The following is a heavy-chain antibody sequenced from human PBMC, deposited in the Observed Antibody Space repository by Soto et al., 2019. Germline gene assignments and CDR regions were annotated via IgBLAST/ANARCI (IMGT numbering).Heavy chain of an antibody. CDR2: IWYDGSNK. J-gene: IGHJ6*02. CDR1: GFTFNTYG. V-gene: IGHV3-33*08. Sequence: QVQLVESGGGVVQPGGSLRLSWTTSGFTFNTYGMYWVRQAPGKGLEWVAIIWYDGSNKYYGDSVKGRFTISRDNSKNSLYLRMNSLRAEDTALSYCARGDCPGASCYSWPFNYGVDVWVQGTTVTVSS. CDR3: ARGDCPGASCYSWPFNYGVDV. D-gene: IGHD2-15*01.